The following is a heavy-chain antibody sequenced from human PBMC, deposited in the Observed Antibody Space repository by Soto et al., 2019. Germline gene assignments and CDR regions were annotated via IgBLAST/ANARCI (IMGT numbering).Heavy chain of an antibody. D-gene: IGHD3-3*01. J-gene: IGHJ4*02. CDR1: GFTFSSYA. CDR2: ISYDGSNK. Sequence: QAGGSLRLSCAASGFTFSSYAMHWVRLAPGKGLEWVAVISYDGSNKYYADSVKGRFTISRDNSKNTLYLQMNSLRAEDTAVYYCARVTYYDFWSGPEAFDYWGQGTLVTVSS. V-gene: IGHV3-30-3*01. CDR3: ARVTYYDFWSGPEAFDY.